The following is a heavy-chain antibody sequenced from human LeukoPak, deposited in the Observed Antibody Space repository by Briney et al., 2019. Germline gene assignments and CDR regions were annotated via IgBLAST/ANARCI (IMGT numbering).Heavy chain of an antibody. CDR3: ARAAPHLVAPQDY. D-gene: IGHD2-21*01. CDR2: IYYRGST. Sequence: PPETLSLTCTVPGGSISSSYWSWIRQPPGKGLEWIGYIYYRGSTNYNPSLKSRVTISVDTSKNQFSLRLNSVTAADTAVYYCARAAPHLVAPQDYWGEGTLATVSS. V-gene: IGHV4-59*01. CDR1: GGSISSSY. J-gene: IGHJ4*02.